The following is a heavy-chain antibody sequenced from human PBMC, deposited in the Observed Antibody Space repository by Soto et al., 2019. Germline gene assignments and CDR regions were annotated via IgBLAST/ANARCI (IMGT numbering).Heavy chain of an antibody. V-gene: IGHV1-2*04. J-gene: IGHJ6*02. CDR1: GYTFTGYY. D-gene: IGHD4-17*01. CDR3: ARGVTTDYYYGMDV. Sequence: ASVKVSCKASGYTFTGYYMHWVRQAPGQGLEWMGWINPNSGGTNYAQKFQGWVTMTRDTSISTAYMKLSRLRSDDTAVYYCARGVTTDYYYGMDVWGQGTTVTVSS. CDR2: INPNSGGT.